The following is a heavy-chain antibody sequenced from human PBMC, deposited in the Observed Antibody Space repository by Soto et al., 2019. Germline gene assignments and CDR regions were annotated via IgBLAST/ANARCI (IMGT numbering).Heavy chain of an antibody. CDR2: TRNSGNT. J-gene: IGHJ5*02. CDR1: GGSMSNYY. V-gene: IGHV4-59*01. D-gene: IGHD2-21*02. Sequence: SETLSLTCTVSGGSMSNYYWNWIRQSPGGGLEWIGRTRNSGNTVYNPSLKGRLTVSLDTSRHQLSLKLTSVNAADTAVYYCAGRQEEAVTASEGNWFDPWGKGTLVPSPQ. CDR3: AGRQEEAVTASEGNWFDP.